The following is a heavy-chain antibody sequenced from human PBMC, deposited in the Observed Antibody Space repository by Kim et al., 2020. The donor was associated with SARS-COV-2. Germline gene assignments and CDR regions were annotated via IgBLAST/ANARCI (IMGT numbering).Heavy chain of an antibody. Sequence: SVKVSCKASGGTFSSYAISWVRQAPGQGLEWMGGIIPIFGTANYAQKFQGRVTITADESTSTAYMELSSLRSEDTAVYYCARDGPRQADVYGGNTHYYYGMDVWGQGTTVTVSS. D-gene: IGHD4-17*01. CDR3: ARDGPRQADVYGGNTHYYYGMDV. CDR1: GGTFSSYA. CDR2: IIPIFGTA. J-gene: IGHJ6*02. V-gene: IGHV1-69*13.